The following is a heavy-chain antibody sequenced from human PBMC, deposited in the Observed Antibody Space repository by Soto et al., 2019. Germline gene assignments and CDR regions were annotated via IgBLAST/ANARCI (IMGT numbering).Heavy chain of an antibody. Sequence: EVQLLESGGGLVQPGGSLRLSCAASGFTFINYAMSWVRQAPGKGLEWVSTIGGGDGSTYYADSVTGRFTISRDNPNRALDLQMNSLRVGATAIYYCAKGIVVKAPGTRTLDIWGQGTMVIVSS. V-gene: IGHV3-23*01. J-gene: IGHJ3*02. CDR1: GFTFINYA. D-gene: IGHD6-13*01. CDR2: IGGGDGST. CDR3: AKGIVVKAPGTRTLDI.